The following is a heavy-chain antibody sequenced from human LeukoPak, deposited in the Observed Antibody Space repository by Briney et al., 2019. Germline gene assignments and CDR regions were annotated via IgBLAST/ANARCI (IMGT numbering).Heavy chain of an antibody. CDR2: INHSGST. CDR1: GGSFSGYY. D-gene: IGHD2-15*01. J-gene: IGHJ4*02. CDR3: ARGMKRAAPGY. V-gene: IGHV4-34*01. Sequence: SETLSLTCAVYGGSFSGYYWSRIRQPPGKGLEWIGEINHSGSTNYNPSLKSRVTISVDTSKNQFPLKLSSVTAADTAVYYCARGMKRAAPGYWGQGTLVTVSS.